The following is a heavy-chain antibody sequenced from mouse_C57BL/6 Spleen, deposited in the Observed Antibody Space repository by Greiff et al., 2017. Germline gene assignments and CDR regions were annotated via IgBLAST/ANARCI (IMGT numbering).Heavy chain of an antibody. D-gene: IGHD3-2*02. Sequence: VQLQQSGPELVKPGASVKISCKASGYSFTGYYMNWVKQSPEKSLEWIGEINPSTGGTTYNQKFKAKATLTVDKSSSTAYMQLKSLTSEDSAVYYCARWGTAQATDYWGQGTTLTVSS. J-gene: IGHJ2*01. CDR1: GYSFTGYY. CDR2: INPSTGGT. V-gene: IGHV1-42*01. CDR3: ARWGTAQATDY.